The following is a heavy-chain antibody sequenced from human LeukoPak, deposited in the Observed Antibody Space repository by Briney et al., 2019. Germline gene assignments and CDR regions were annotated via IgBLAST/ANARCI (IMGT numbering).Heavy chain of an antibody. Sequence: GGSQRLSCAASGFTFSSYAMTWVRQAPGKGLEWVSAISGSGGGTYYADSVKGRFTISRDNSKNTLYLQMNSLRAEDTAVYYCAKAYDLLTGSPRLRVFDYWGQGTLVTVSS. CDR3: AKAYDLLTGSPRLRVFDY. V-gene: IGHV3-23*01. CDR2: ISGSGGGT. J-gene: IGHJ4*02. CDR1: GFTFSSYA. D-gene: IGHD3-9*01.